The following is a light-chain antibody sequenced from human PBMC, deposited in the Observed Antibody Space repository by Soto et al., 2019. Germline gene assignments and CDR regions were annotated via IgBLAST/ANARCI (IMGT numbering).Light chain of an antibody. CDR3: QEASRIPIT. Sequence: DIQMTQSPSSVSASIGDTVTITCRASQDISSWLAWYQQKPGKAPYLLIYGASILQSGVPSRFSGSGSGTDFTLTISSLQPEDFGTYYCQEASRIPITFGQGTRLE. CDR2: GAS. J-gene: IGKJ5*01. CDR1: QDISSW. V-gene: IGKV1-12*01.